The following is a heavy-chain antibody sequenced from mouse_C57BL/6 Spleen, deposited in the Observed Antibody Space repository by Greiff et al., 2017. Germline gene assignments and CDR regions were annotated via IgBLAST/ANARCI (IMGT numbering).Heavy chain of an antibody. J-gene: IGHJ3*01. CDR3: ARNEDYDGPWFAY. V-gene: IGHV1-18*01. CDR2: INPNNGGT. Sequence: VQLQQSGPELVKPGASVKIPCKASGYTFTDYNMDWVKQSPGKSLEWIGDINPNNGGTIYNQKFKGKATLTVDKSSSTAYMELRSLTSEDTAVYYCARNEDYDGPWFAYWGQGTLVTVSA. CDR1: GYTFTDYN. D-gene: IGHD2-4*01.